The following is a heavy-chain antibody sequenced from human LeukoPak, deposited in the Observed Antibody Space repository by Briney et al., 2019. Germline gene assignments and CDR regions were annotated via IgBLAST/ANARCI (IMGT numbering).Heavy chain of an antibody. Sequence: SETLSLTCTVSYGSISSSSYYWTWIRQPPGKGLEWIGSIYYSGSTYYNPSLKSRVTISVDTSKNQFSLKLSSVTAADTAVYYCAIRRVTIFGVLPYSFDYWGRGTLVTVSS. J-gene: IGHJ4*02. CDR1: YGSISSSSYY. CDR2: IYYSGST. D-gene: IGHD3-3*01. CDR3: AIRRVTIFGVLPYSFDY. V-gene: IGHV4-39*01.